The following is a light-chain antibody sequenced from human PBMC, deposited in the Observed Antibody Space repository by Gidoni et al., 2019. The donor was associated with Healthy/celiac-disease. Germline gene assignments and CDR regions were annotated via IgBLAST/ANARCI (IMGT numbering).Light chain of an antibody. Sequence: DLQMTQSPSSLSASVGDSVNITCRASQSISSYLTWYQQKPGKAPKLLIYAASSLQSVVPSRFSGSGSGTDFTLTISRQQPEEFATYYWQQSYSISSFGGGTKVEIK. CDR2: AAS. J-gene: IGKJ4*01. V-gene: IGKV1-39*01. CDR1: QSISSY. CDR3: QQSYSISS.